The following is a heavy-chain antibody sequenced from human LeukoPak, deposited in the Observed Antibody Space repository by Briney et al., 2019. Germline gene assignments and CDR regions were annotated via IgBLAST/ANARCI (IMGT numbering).Heavy chain of an antibody. Sequence: GGSLRLSCAASGFTFSSYAMSWVRQAPGKGREWVSAISGSGGSTYYADSVKGRFTISRDNSKNTMYLQMNSLRAEDTAVYYCAKDSSGWYRYFDYWGQGTLVTVSS. J-gene: IGHJ4*02. CDR1: GFTFSSYA. V-gene: IGHV3-23*01. CDR2: ISGSGGST. CDR3: AKDSSGWYRYFDY. D-gene: IGHD6-19*01.